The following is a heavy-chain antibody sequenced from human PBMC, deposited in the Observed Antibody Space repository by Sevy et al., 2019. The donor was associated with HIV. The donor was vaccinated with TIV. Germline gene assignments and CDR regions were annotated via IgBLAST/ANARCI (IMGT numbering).Heavy chain of an antibody. CDR2: VVVGSGVT. J-gene: IGHJ3*02. CDR1: GFTFNSAA. D-gene: IGHD3-16*01. CDR3: AAEDTTRFGGPWRVFDI. Sequence: ASVKVSCKVSGFTFNSAAVQWVRQARGQGLEWIGWVVVGSGVTDYAQKFQERVTITRDMSTKTVSMDLSSLRFEDTAVYYCAAEDTTRFGGPWRVFDIWGQGTVVTVSS. V-gene: IGHV1-58*01.